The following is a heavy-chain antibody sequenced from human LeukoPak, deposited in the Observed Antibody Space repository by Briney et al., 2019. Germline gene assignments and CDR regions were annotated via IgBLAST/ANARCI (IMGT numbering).Heavy chain of an antibody. J-gene: IGHJ4*02. V-gene: IGHV1-69*13. CDR3: VRVLYFQRSGYYYDY. CDR2: IIRIFGTP. Sequence: GSSVKVSCKTSGGIFSNYALNWVRQAPRQGPEWMGGIIRIFGTPIYAQKFLGRITITADQSTNTSYMELSSLRSDDTAVYYCVRVLYFQRSGYYYDYWGQGTLVTVSS. D-gene: IGHD3-22*01. CDR1: GGIFSNYA.